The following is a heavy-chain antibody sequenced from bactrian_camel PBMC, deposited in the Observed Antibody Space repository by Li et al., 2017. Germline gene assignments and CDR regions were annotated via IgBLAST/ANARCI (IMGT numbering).Heavy chain of an antibody. Sequence: HVQLVESGGDLVQPGGSLRLSCAVSGLPFSSYYMTWVRQAPGKGLEWVSRLDHDGSDIQYGERVKGRFTITRDNAKNTLYLQMNSLKTEDSAVYSCATGEEAESYAGIWYDKYNHWGQGTQVTVS. V-gene: IGHV3-2*01. CDR2: LDHDGSDI. D-gene: IGHD6*01. J-gene: IGHJ4*01. CDR3: ATGEEAESYAGIWYDKYNH. CDR1: GLPFSSYY.